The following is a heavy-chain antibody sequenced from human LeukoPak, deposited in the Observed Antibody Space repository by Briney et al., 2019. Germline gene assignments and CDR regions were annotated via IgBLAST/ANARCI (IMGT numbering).Heavy chain of an antibody. Sequence: PGGSLRLSCAASGFTFSSYAMSWVRQAPGKGLEWVSAISGSGGSTYYADSVKGRFTISRDNSKNTLYLQMDSLRAEDTAVYYCARGEMATIGYYFDYWGQGTLVTVSS. V-gene: IGHV3-23*01. D-gene: IGHD5-12*01. CDR1: GFTFSSYA. J-gene: IGHJ4*02. CDR2: ISGSGGST. CDR3: ARGEMATIGYYFDY.